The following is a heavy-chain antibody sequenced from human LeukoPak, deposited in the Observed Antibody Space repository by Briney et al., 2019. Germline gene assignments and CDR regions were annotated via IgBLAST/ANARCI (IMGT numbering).Heavy chain of an antibody. D-gene: IGHD5-24*01. Sequence: PSETLSLTCAAYGGSFSGYYWSWIRQPPGKGLEWIGEINHSGSTNYNPSLKSRVTISVDTSKNQFSLKLSSVTAADTAVYYCARAYGSLVDYWGQGTLVTVSS. CDR1: GGSFSGYY. J-gene: IGHJ4*02. CDR2: INHSGST. CDR3: ARAYGSLVDY. V-gene: IGHV4-34*01.